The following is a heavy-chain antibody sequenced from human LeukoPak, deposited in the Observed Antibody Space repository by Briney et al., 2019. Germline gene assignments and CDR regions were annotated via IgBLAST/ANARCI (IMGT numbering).Heavy chain of an antibody. J-gene: IGHJ4*02. V-gene: IGHV3-53*01. D-gene: IGHD2-21*02. CDR3: ARAVTVVTAIHD. CDR2: IYSGGGT. CDR1: GFTVSSNY. Sequence: GGSLRLSCAASGFTVSSNYMTWVRQAPGKGLEWVSVIYSGGGTYYADSVKGRFTISRDNSKNTLYLQMNSLGAEDTVVYYCARAVTVVTAIHDWGQGTLVTVSS.